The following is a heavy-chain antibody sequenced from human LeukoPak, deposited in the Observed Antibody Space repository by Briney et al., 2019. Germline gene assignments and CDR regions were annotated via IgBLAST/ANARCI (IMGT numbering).Heavy chain of an antibody. CDR2: ISAYNGNT. Sequence: ASVKVSCKASGYTFTSYGISWVRQAPGQGLEWMGWISAYNGNTNYAQKLQGRVTMTTSTSTSTAYMELRSMRPEDTAMYYCERSAITMIGYWFDPWGQGTLVSVSS. CDR1: GYTFTSYG. J-gene: IGHJ5*02. D-gene: IGHD3-22*01. CDR3: ERSAITMIGYWFDP. V-gene: IGHV1-18*01.